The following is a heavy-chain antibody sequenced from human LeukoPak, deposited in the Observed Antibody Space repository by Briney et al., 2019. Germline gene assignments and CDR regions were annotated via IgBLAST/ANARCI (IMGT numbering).Heavy chain of an antibody. D-gene: IGHD2-8*02. CDR3: ATDGAVSI. J-gene: IGHJ3*02. CDR2: ISSSSSYI. V-gene: IGHV3-21*01. CDR1: GFTFSSYS. Sequence: GGSLRLSCAASGFTFSSYSMNWVRQVPGKGLEWVSSISSSSSYIYYADSVKGRLTISRDNAKNSLYLQMNSLRAEDTAVYYCATDGAVSIWGQGTMVTVSS.